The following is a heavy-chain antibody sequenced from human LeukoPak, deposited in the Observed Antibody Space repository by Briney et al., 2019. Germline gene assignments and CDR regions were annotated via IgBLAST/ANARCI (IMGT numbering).Heavy chain of an antibody. CDR2: IYHGGST. Sequence: GGSLRLSCAGSGFIVSNTYMTWVRQAPGEGLNWVSVIYHGGSTYYADSVKGRFIISRDNSKNTVYLQMNSLRVEDTAVYYCAKARVTAAAPDYWGQGTLVTVSS. V-gene: IGHV3-53*01. CDR3: AKARVTAAAPDY. D-gene: IGHD6-13*01. J-gene: IGHJ4*02. CDR1: GFIVSNTY.